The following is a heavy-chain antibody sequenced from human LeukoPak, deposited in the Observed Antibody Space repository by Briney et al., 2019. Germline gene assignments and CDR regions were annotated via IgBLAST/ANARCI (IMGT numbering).Heavy chain of an antibody. CDR2: ISGSGGST. D-gene: IGHD2-2*01. V-gene: IGHV3-23*01. CDR3: AKDVGVVPAALVDY. J-gene: IGHJ4*02. Sequence: GGSLRLSCAASGFTFSSYAMSWVRQAPGKGLEWVSAISGSGGSTYYADSVKGRFTISRDNSKNTLYLQMNSLRAEDTAVYYCAKDVGVVPAALVDYWGQGTLVTVSS. CDR1: GFTFSSYA.